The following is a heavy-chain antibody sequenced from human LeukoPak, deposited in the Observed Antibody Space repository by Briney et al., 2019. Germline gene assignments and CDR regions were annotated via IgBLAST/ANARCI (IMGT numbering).Heavy chain of an antibody. CDR2: INHSGST. CDR3: ARVPPVTKSPDDAFDI. Sequence: SETPSLTCAVYGGSFSGYYWSWIRQPPGKGLEWIGEINHSGSTNYNPSLKSRVTISVDTSKNQFSLKLSSVTAADTAVYYCARVPPVTKSPDDAFDIWGQGTMVTVSS. D-gene: IGHD4-17*01. V-gene: IGHV4-34*01. J-gene: IGHJ3*02. CDR1: GGSFSGYY.